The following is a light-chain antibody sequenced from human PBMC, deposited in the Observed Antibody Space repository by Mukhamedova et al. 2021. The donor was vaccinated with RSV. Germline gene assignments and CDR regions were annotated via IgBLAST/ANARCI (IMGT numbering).Light chain of an antibody. Sequence: ATLSCRASQSVSNNLAWYQQKPGQAPRLLIYGASTRATDIPARFSGSGSGTEFTLTISSLQSEDFAVYYCHQYNNWPRAFGPGTK. CDR1: QSVSNN. J-gene: IGKJ3*01. CDR3: HQYNNWPRA. CDR2: GAS. V-gene: IGKV3-15*01.